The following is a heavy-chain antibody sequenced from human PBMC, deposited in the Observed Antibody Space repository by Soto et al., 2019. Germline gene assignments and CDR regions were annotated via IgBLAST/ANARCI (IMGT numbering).Heavy chain of an antibody. CDR1: GYTFTSYA. CDR2: INAGNGNT. D-gene: IGHD3-3*01. V-gene: IGHV1-3*01. Sequence: ASVKVSCKASGYTFTSYAMHWVRQAPGQRLEWMGWINAGNGNTKYSQKFQGRVTITRDTSASTAYMELSSLRSEDTAVYYCARVGWSGGWREDYYFDDWGQGTLVTVSS. J-gene: IGHJ4*02. CDR3: ARVGWSGGWREDYYFDD.